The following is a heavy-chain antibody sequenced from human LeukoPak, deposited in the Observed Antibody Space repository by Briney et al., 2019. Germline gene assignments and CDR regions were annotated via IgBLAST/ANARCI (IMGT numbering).Heavy chain of an antibody. CDR2: INWNSANT. Sequence: LTLSRAPSGFTVADYGMDSVRHVGGDWLGWVSCINWNSANTGYADSVKGRFTISRDNAKNSLYLQMNSLRAEDTALYYCAKDGGPLCVSTSCYGLDVWGQGTTVTVSS. CDR1: GFTVADYG. V-gene: IGHV3-9*01. J-gene: IGHJ6*02. D-gene: IGHD2-2*01. CDR3: AKDGGPLCVSTSCYGLDV.